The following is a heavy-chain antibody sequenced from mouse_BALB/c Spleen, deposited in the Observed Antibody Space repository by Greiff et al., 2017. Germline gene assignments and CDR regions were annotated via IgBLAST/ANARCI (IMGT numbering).Heavy chain of an antibody. Sequence: EVKLQESGGGLVQPGGSMKLSCVASGFTFSNYWMNWVRQSPEKGLEWVAEIRLKSNNYATHYAESVKGRFTISRDDSKSSVYLQMNNLRAEDTGIYYCTRVYYFDYWGQGTTLTVSS. CDR2: IRLKSNNYAT. V-gene: IGHV6-6*02. CDR1: GFTFSNYW. CDR3: TRVYYFDY. J-gene: IGHJ2*01. D-gene: IGHD6-2*01.